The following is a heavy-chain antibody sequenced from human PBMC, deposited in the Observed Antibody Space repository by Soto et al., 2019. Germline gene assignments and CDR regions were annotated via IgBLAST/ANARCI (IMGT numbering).Heavy chain of an antibody. D-gene: IGHD6-13*01. J-gene: IGHJ4*02. CDR3: AKDHRSSSWYGSPYYFDY. Sequence: GSLRLSCAASGFTVSSYAMSWVRQAPGKGLEWVSAISGSGGSTYYADSVKGRFTISRDNSKNTLYLQMNSLRAEDTAVYYCAKDHRSSSWYGSPYYFDYWGQGTLVTVSS. CDR2: ISGSGGST. CDR1: GFTVSSYA. V-gene: IGHV3-23*01.